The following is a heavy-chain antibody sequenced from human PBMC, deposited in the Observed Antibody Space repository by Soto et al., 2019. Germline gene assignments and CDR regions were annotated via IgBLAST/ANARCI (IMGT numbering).Heavy chain of an antibody. CDR2: ISSSSSYI. Sequence: GGSLRLSCAASGFTFSSYSMNWVRQAPGKGLEWVSSISSSSSYIYYADSVKGRFTISRDNSKNTLYLHMNSLRIEDTAVYYCAKDQNALRFLEWLTALDYWGQGTLVTVSS. J-gene: IGHJ4*02. V-gene: IGHV3-21*01. CDR3: AKDQNALRFLEWLTALDY. CDR1: GFTFSSYS. D-gene: IGHD3-3*01.